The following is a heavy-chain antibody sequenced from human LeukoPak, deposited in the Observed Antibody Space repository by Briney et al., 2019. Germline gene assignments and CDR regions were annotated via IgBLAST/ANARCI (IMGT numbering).Heavy chain of an antibody. D-gene: IGHD2-15*01. CDR1: GYTFTSYD. J-gene: IGHJ5*02. Sequence: ASVKVSCKASGYTFTSYDINRVRQATGQGLEWMGWMNPNSGNTRYAQKFQGRVTMTRNTSISTAYMELSSLRSEDTAVYYCARGRKRNCSGGSCYRFDPWGQGTLVTVSS. V-gene: IGHV1-8*01. CDR2: MNPNSGNT. CDR3: ARGRKRNCSGGSCYRFDP.